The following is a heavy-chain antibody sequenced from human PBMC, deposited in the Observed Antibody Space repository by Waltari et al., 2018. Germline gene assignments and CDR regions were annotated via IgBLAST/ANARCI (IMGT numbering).Heavy chain of an antibody. D-gene: IGHD2-15*01. CDR3: ARYCSGGSCYYYYGMDV. CDR1: GYTFPRYA. J-gene: IGHJ6*02. CDR2: INTNTGNP. Sequence: QVQLVQSGSELKKPGASVQVSCKASGYTFPRYAMNWVRQATGQGLEWMGWINTNTGNPTYSQGFTGRFVFSVDTSVSTAYLQISSLKAEDTAVYYCARYCSGGSCYYYYGMDVWGQGTTVTVSS. V-gene: IGHV7-4-1*02.